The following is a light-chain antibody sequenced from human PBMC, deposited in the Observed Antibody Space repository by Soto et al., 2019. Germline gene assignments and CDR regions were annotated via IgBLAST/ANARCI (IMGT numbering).Light chain of an antibody. V-gene: IGKV3-11*01. CDR3: QQRSNWPPLT. Sequence: EIVLTQSPATLSLSPGERATLSCRASQSVGGYLDWYQQKPGQAPRLLIYDASNRASGIPARFSGRGSGTDFTLTISSPEPEDLAVYYCQQRSNWPPLTFGGGTKVEIK. J-gene: IGKJ4*01. CDR2: DAS. CDR1: QSVGGY.